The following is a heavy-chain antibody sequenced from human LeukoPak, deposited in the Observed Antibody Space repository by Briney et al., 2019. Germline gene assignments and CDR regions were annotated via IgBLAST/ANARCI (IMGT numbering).Heavy chain of an antibody. CDR2: MNPNSGNT. CDR1: RYTFTSYD. D-gene: IGHD2-15*01. Sequence: GASVKVSCKASRYTFTSYDINWVRQATGQGLEWMGWMNPNSGNTGYAQKFQGRVTMTRNASISTAYMELSSLRSEDTAVYYCARIRTRYCSGGSCRKGTNWFDPWGQGTLVTASS. V-gene: IGHV1-8*01. J-gene: IGHJ5*02. CDR3: ARIRTRYCSGGSCRKGTNWFDP.